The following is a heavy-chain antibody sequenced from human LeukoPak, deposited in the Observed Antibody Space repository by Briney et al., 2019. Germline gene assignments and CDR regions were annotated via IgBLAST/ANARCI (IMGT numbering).Heavy chain of an antibody. D-gene: IGHD1-26*01. CDR2: MNPNSGNT. CDR3: TRGPTPTSGVGY. V-gene: IGHV1-8*03. J-gene: IGHJ4*02. CDR1: GYTFTSYG. Sequence: ASVKVSCKASGYTFTSYGINWVRQATGQGLEWMGWMNPNSGNTGYAQKFQGRVTITRSTSISTAYMELSSLRSEDTAVYYCTRGPTPTSGVGYWGQGTLVTVSS.